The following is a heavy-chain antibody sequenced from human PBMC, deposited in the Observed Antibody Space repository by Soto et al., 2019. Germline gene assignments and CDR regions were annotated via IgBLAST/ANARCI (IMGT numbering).Heavy chain of an antibody. Sequence: ASVKVSCKASGYTFTSYAMHWVRQAPGQRLEWMGWINAGNGNTKYSQKFQGRVTITRDTSASTAYMELSSLRSEDTAVYYCARAQPSSGWYSFRFDPWGQGTLVTVSS. CDR2: INAGNGNT. J-gene: IGHJ5*02. V-gene: IGHV1-3*01. CDR1: GYTFTSYA. D-gene: IGHD6-19*01. CDR3: ARAQPSSGWYSFRFDP.